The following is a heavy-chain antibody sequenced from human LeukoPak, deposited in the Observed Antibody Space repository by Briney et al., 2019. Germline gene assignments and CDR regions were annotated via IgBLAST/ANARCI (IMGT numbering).Heavy chain of an antibody. D-gene: IGHD2-15*01. CDR3: ATGVGYCSGGSCSNNWFDP. CDR2: INPNMGDT. Sequence: GASVKVSCKASGYTFTGYYVHWVRQAPGQGLEWMGRINPNMGDTIYAQRFQGRLTMTKDTSISAAYMELSSLRSDDTAMYYCATGVGYCSGGSCSNNWFDPWGQGTLVTVSS. V-gene: IGHV1-2*06. CDR1: GYTFTGYY. J-gene: IGHJ5*02.